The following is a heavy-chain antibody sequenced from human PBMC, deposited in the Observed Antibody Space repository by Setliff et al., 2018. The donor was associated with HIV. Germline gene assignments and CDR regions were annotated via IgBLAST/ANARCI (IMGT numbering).Heavy chain of an antibody. J-gene: IGHJ4*02. V-gene: IGHV3-23*01. CDR3: AKARATVTSALDS. CDR2: ISGSGGVT. CDR1: GFAFSASA. Sequence: GGSLRLSCAASGFAFSASAMSWVRQAPGKGLEWVTDISGSGGVTYYADSVRGRFTVSRDNSGRTLYLQINSLRAEDTAIYYCAKARATVTSALDSWGQGTLVTVSS. D-gene: IGHD4-17*01.